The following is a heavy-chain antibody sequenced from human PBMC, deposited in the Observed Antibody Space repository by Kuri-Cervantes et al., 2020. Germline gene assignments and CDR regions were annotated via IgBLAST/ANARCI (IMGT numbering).Heavy chain of an antibody. CDR2: IYPGDSDT. CDR1: GYSFTSYW. CDR3: ARLNTGTPDY. D-gene: IGHD1-1*01. Sequence: KVSCKGSGYSFTSYWIGWVRQMPGKGLEWMGNIYPGDSDTIQSPSSQGQVTISTDKYISTAYLQWSSLTASDDAMYYFARLNTGTPDYWGQGTLVTVSS. J-gene: IGHJ4*02. V-gene: IGHV5-51*01.